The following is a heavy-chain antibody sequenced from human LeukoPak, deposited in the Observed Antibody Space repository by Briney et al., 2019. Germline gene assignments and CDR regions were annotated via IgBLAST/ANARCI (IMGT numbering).Heavy chain of an antibody. CDR2: IYPAGSET. Sequence: ASVKVSCKASGGTFSSYAISWVRQAPGQGLEWMGRIIYPAGSETVYSPSFQGQVTISLDWSTNTVYLQWTTLQASDTGMYYCARREYSSVWFDPWGQGTLVTVSS. CDR1: GGTFSSYA. J-gene: IGHJ5*02. V-gene: IGHV5-51*01. D-gene: IGHD3-22*01. CDR3: ARREYSSVWFDP.